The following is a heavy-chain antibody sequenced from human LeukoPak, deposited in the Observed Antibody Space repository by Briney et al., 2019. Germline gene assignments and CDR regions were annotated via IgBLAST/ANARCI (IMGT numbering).Heavy chain of an antibody. CDR3: ARGTYYYDSSGYCFFDY. Sequence: ASVKVSCKASGYTFTGYYMHRVRQAPGQGREWMGRINPNSGGTNYAQKFQGRVTVTRDTSISTAYMELSRLRSDDTAVYYCARGTYYYDSSGYCFFDYWGQGTLVTVSS. CDR2: INPNSGGT. J-gene: IGHJ4*02. V-gene: IGHV1-2*06. D-gene: IGHD3-22*01. CDR1: GYTFTGYY.